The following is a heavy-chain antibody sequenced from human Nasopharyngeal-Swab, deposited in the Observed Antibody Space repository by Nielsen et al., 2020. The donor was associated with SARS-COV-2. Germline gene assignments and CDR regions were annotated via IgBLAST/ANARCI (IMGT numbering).Heavy chain of an antibody. V-gene: IGHV3-30-3*01. CDR3: ARDQGSSWYTYYYYYGMDV. D-gene: IGHD6-13*01. CDR2: ISYDGSKK. CDR1: GFTFSSYA. Sequence: GESLNISCAASGFTFSSYAMHWVRQAPGKGLEGVAVISYDGSKKYYADSVKGRFTISRDNSKTTLYLQMNSLRAEDTAVYYCARDQGSSWYTYYYYYGMDVWGQGTTVTVSS. J-gene: IGHJ6*02.